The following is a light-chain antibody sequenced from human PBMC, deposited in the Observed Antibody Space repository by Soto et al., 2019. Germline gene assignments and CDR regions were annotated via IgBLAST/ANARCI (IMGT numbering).Light chain of an antibody. CDR3: QQRRNWPYT. CDR2: AAS. Sequence: EIVLTQSPATLSLSPGEGATLSCRASQSVSSYLAWYQQKPGQAPRLLIYAASNRATGIPARFSGSGSGTDFALTISSLEPEDFAVYYCQQRRNWPYTFGQGTKLEIK. V-gene: IGKV3-11*01. CDR1: QSVSSY. J-gene: IGKJ2*01.